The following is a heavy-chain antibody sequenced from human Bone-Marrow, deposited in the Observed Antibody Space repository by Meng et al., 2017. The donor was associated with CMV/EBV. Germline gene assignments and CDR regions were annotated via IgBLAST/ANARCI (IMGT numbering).Heavy chain of an antibody. Sequence: GESLKISCAASGFTFSSYGMHWVRQAPGKGLEWVAFIRYDGSNKYYADPGKGRFTISRDNSKSTLYLQMNSLRAEDRAVYYCAKDHPHAYSSGWYGYTLYYWGQGTLVTVSS. CDR2: IRYDGSNK. D-gene: IGHD6-19*01. CDR3: AKDHPHAYSSGWYGYTLYY. CDR1: GFTFSSYG. V-gene: IGHV3-30*02. J-gene: IGHJ4*02.